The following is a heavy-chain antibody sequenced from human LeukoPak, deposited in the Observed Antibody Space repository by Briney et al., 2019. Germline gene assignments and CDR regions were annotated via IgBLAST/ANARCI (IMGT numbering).Heavy chain of an antibody. J-gene: IGHJ6*02. Sequence: TVKVSCKASGGTFSSYSISWVRQAPGQGLEWMGGIIPIFDTADYAQKFQGRVTITADESTSTAYMELSSLRSEDTAVFYCARISLGAIWGYYYGMDVWGQGTTVTVSS. CDR1: GGTFSSYS. CDR3: ARISLGAIWGYYYGMDV. CDR2: IIPIFDTA. D-gene: IGHD1-26*01. V-gene: IGHV1-69*13.